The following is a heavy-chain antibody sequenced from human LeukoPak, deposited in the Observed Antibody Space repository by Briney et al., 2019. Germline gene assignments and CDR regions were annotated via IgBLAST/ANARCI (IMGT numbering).Heavy chain of an antibody. CDR1: GFTFSSYA. J-gene: IGHJ4*02. CDR2: ISYDGSNK. V-gene: IGHV3-30-3*01. CDR3: ALPMGTGYYYYFDY. Sequence: GGSLRLSCAASGFTFSSYAMHWVRQAPGKGLEWVAVISYDGSNKYYADSVKGRFTISRDNSKNTLYLQMNSLRAEDTAVYYCALPMGTGYYYYFDYWGQGTLVTVSS. D-gene: IGHD3/OR15-3a*01.